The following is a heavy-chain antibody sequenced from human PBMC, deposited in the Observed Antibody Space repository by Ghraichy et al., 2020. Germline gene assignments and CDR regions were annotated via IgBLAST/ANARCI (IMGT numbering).Heavy chain of an antibody. CDR3: ASGQGWFDP. Sequence: SETLSLTCAVSGGSISSGGYSWSWIRQPPGKGLEWIGYIYHSGSTYYNPSLKSRVTISVDRSKNQFSLKLSSVTAADTAVYYCASGQGWFDPWGQGTLVTVSS. CDR2: IYHSGST. J-gene: IGHJ5*02. V-gene: IGHV4-30-2*01. CDR1: GGSISSGGYS.